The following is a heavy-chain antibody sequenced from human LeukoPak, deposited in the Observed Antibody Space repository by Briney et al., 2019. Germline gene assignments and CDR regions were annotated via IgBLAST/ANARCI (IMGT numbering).Heavy chain of an antibody. CDR3: AKDAGSYCSSTSCYYDY. CDR1: GFTFSSYG. D-gene: IGHD2-2*01. Sequence: PGRSLRLSCAASGFTFSSYGMHWVRQAPGKGLEWVAVIWYDGSNKYYADSVKGRFTISRDNSKNTLYLQMNSLRAEDTAVYYCAKDAGSYCSSTSCYYDYWGQGTLVTVSS. CDR2: IWYDGSNK. J-gene: IGHJ4*02. V-gene: IGHV3-33*06.